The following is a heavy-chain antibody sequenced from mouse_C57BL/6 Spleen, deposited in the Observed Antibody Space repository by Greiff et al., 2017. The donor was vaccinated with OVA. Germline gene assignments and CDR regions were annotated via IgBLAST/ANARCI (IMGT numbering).Heavy chain of an antibody. CDR3: ARNYSNLDY. CDR2: IYPGSGST. J-gene: IGHJ2*01. V-gene: IGHV1-55*01. Sequence: QVQLQQPGAELVKPGASVKMSCKASGYTFTSYWITWVKQRPGQGLEWIGDIYPGSGSTNYNEKFKSKATLTVDKSSSTAYMQLSSLTSEDSAVYYCARNYSNLDYWGQGTTLTVSS. CDR1: GYTFTSYW. D-gene: IGHD2-5*01.